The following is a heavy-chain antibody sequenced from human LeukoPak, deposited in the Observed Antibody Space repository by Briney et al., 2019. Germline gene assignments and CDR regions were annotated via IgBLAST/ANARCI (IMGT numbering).Heavy chain of an antibody. Sequence: GASVKVSCKAFGYTFTSYYMHWVRQAPGQGLEWMGIINPSGGSTSFAQKFQGRVTMTRDTSASTVYMDLNSLTSEDTAVYYCAKGLDTATVILTGVDYWGQGTLVTVPS. CDR2: INPSGGST. V-gene: IGHV1-46*01. CDR1: GYTFTSYY. J-gene: IGHJ4*02. CDR3: AKGLDTATVILTGVDY. D-gene: IGHD5-18*01.